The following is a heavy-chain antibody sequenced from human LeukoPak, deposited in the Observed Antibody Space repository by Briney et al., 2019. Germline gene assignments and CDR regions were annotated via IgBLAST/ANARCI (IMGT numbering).Heavy chain of an antibody. CDR2: IKTDGTTT. Sequence: PGGSLRLSCAASGFTFSSYSMNWVRQAPGEGLVWVSRIKTDGTTTNYADSVKGRFTVSRDNAKNTLYLQMNSLRAEDTAVYYCARGPYTSGVYRLDYWGQGTLVTVSS. V-gene: IGHV3-74*01. D-gene: IGHD6-19*01. CDR1: GFTFSSYS. J-gene: IGHJ4*02. CDR3: ARGPYTSGVYRLDY.